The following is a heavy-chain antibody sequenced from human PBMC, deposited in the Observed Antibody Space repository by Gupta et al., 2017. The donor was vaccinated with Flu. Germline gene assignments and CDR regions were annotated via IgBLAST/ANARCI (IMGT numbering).Heavy chain of an antibody. CDR1: VFVFSDSA. Sequence: EVPLVESGGGLVQPAASLKLAYAAFVFVFSDSAMHWVRQASGKGLEWVGRIRSKANKYATTYAASVKGRFTISRDDSKSTAFLQMNSLKTEDTAVYYCNDSWKNEQGWGQGTLVTVSA. D-gene: IGHD1-20*01. V-gene: IGHV3-73*02. CDR2: IRSKANKYAT. CDR3: NDSWKNEQG. J-gene: IGHJ1*01.